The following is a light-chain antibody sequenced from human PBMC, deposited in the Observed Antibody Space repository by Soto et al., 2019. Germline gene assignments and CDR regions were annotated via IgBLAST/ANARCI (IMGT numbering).Light chain of an antibody. J-gene: IGLJ2*01. Sequence: QSVLTQPPSASGSLGQSVTISCTGTSGDIGTYKYVSWYQHLPGQAPKLIIYDVTDRPSGVPDRFSGSKSGNTASLTVSGLQTDDEADYYCTSYAGSNYLLFGGGTKLTVL. CDR3: TSYAGSNYLL. CDR2: DVT. V-gene: IGLV2-8*01. CDR1: SGDIGTYKY.